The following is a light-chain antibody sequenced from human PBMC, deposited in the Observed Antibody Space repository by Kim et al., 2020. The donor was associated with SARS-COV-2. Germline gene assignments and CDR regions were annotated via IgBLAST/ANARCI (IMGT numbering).Light chain of an antibody. CDR3: QQRANWPLT. J-gene: IGKJ4*01. CDR1: QSVSSY. V-gene: IGKV3-11*01. Sequence: LSPGASATLSCRASQSVSSYLAWFQQKPGQAPRLLIYDASNRATGIPARFSGSGSETDFTLTISSLEPEDFAVYYCQQRANWPLTFGGGTKVDIK. CDR2: DAS.